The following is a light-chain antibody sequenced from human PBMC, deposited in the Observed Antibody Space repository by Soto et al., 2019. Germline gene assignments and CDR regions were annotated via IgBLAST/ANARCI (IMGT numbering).Light chain of an antibody. CDR2: EVS. V-gene: IGLV2-14*01. CDR1: SSDIGGYNY. Sequence: SVLTQPASVSGSPGQSITRSCTGTSSDIGGYNYVSWYQQHPGKAPKLMIYEVSDRPSGISNRFSGSKSANTASLTISGLQAEDEADYYCSSYTSSSTVVFGGGTKVTVL. J-gene: IGLJ3*02. CDR3: SSYTSSSTVV.